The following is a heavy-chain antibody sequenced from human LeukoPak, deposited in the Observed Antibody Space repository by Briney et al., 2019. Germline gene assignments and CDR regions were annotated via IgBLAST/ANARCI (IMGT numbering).Heavy chain of an antibody. CDR2: IIPIFGTA. D-gene: IGHD2-2*01. CDR3: ARAPCSSTSCYPWFDP. CDR1: GGTFSSYA. V-gene: IGHV1-69*05. J-gene: IGHJ5*02. Sequence: ASVKVSCKASGGTFSSYAISWVRQAPGQGLEWMGGIIPIFGTANYAQKFQGRVTITTDESTSTAYMELSSLRPEDTAVYYCARAPCSSTSCYPWFDPWGQGTLVTVSS.